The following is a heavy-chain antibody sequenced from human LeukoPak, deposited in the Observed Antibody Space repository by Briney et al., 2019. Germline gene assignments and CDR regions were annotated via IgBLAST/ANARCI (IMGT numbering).Heavy chain of an antibody. CDR3: ARWGGGYGDYPTTSSWFDP. CDR1: GYTFTGYY. D-gene: IGHD4-17*01. J-gene: IGHJ5*02. CDR2: INPNSGGT. V-gene: IGHV1-2*02. Sequence: ASVKVSCKASGYTFTGYYMHWVRQAPGQGLEWMGWINPNSGGTNYAQKFQGRVTMTRDTSISTAYMELSRLRSDDTAAYYCARWGGGYGDYPTTSSWFDPWGQGTLVTVSS.